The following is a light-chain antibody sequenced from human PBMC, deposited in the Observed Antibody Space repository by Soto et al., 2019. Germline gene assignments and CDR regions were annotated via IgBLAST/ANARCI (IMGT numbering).Light chain of an antibody. V-gene: IGKV3-15*01. Sequence: EIVMTQSPATLSVSPGERATLSCRASQSVSSNLAWYQHKPGQAPRLLIYGASTRATGIPARFSGSGSRTEFTLTISSLQSEDFAVYYCQQYNNWPRGTFGQGTKVDI. J-gene: IGKJ1*01. CDR3: QQYNNWPRGT. CDR1: QSVSSN. CDR2: GAS.